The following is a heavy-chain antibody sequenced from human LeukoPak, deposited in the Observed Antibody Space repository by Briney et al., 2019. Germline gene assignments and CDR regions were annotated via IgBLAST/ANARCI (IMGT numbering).Heavy chain of an antibody. CDR2: IYRSGGT. D-gene: IGHD6-13*01. Sequence: SETLSLTCAVSDDSIGSGGYSWSWIRQPPGKGLEWIGYIYRSGGTYYNPSLKSRVTISVDSSKNQFSLNLSSVTAADTAVYYCARTIAADGTYWFDPWGQGTLVTVSS. CDR3: ARTIAADGTYWFDP. V-gene: IGHV4-30-2*01. CDR1: DDSIGSGGYS. J-gene: IGHJ5*02.